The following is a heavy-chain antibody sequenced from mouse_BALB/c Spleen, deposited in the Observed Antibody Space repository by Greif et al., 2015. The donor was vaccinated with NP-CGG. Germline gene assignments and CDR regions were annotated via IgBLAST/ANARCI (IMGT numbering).Heavy chain of an antibody. CDR1: GFSLASYG. CDR2: IWAGGST. J-gene: IGHJ3*01. D-gene: IGHD2-5*01. Sequence: VQLVESGPGLVAPSQSLSITCTVSGFSLASYGVHWVRQPPGKGLEWLGVIWAGGSTNYNSALMSRLSISKDNSKSQVFLKMNSLQTDDTAMYYCARGKYSNYGAYWGQGTLVTVSA. CDR3: ARGKYSNYGAY. V-gene: IGHV2-9*02.